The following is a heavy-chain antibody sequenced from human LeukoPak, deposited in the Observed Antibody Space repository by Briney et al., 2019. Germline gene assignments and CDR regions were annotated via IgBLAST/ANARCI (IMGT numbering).Heavy chain of an antibody. J-gene: IGHJ4*02. V-gene: IGHV3-30-3*01. D-gene: IGHD2-2*01. CDR3: ARDGGEDIVVVPAYRD. Sequence: QPGGSLRLSCAASGFTFSSYAMHWVRQAPGKGLEWVAVISYDGSNKYYADSVKGRFTISRDNSKNTLYLQMNSLRAEDTAVYYCARDGGEDIVVVPAYRDWGQGTLVTVSS. CDR1: GFTFSSYA. CDR2: ISYDGSNK.